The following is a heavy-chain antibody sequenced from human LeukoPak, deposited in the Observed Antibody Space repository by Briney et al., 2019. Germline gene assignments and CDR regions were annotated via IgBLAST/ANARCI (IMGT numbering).Heavy chain of an antibody. CDR1: GGSINTYY. CDR3: AREGYDSNIYYKADY. V-gene: IGHV4-59*01. D-gene: IGHD3-22*01. CDR2: ISYSGTT. J-gene: IGHJ4*02. Sequence: SETLSLTCTVSGGSINTYYWSWIRQPPGKGLEWIGYISYSGTTKYNPSLESRVTITIDTSKNQFSLKLSPVTAADTAVYYCAREGYDSNIYYKADYWGQGTLVTVSS.